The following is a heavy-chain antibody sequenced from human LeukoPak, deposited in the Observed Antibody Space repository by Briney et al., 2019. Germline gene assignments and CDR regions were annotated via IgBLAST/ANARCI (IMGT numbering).Heavy chain of an antibody. V-gene: IGHV1-8*01. CDR2: MNPNSGNT. Sequence: ASVKVSCKASGYTFTSYDINWVRQATGQGLEWMGWMNPNSGNTGYAQKFQGRDTMTRNTSISTAYMELSSLRSEDTAVYYCAVVDTAMVTFDYWGQGTLVTVSS. CDR1: GYTFTSYD. CDR3: AVVDTAMVTFDY. D-gene: IGHD5-18*01. J-gene: IGHJ4*02.